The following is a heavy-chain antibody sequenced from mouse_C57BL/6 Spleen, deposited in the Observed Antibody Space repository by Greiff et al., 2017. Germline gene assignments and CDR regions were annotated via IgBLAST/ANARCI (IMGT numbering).Heavy chain of an antibody. J-gene: IGHJ3*01. Sequence: VQLQQSGPELVKPGASVKIPCKASGYTFTDYNMDWVKQSHGKSLEWIGDINPNNGGTNYNQKFKGKATLTVDKSSSTAYLELRSLTSEDTAVYYCASSDYDEGFAYWGQGTLVTVSA. CDR3: ASSDYDEGFAY. D-gene: IGHD2-4*01. CDR1: GYTFTDYN. V-gene: IGHV1-18*01. CDR2: INPNNGGT.